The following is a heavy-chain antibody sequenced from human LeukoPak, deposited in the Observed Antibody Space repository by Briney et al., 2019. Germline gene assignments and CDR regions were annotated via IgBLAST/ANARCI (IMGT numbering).Heavy chain of an antibody. CDR2: VSYSGST. CDR3: ARSRGRSYGS. Sequence: SETLSLTCTFTGGSISSSSFYWRWIRQHPGKGLEWIGTVSYSGSTYYNPSLKSRVTISVDTSKNQFSLKLSSVTAADTAVYYCARSRGRSYGSWGQGTLVTVSS. CDR1: GGSISSSSFY. D-gene: IGHD5-18*01. V-gene: IGHV4-39*01. J-gene: IGHJ4*02.